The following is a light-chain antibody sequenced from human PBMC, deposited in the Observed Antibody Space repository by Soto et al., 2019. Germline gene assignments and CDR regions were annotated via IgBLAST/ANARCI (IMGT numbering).Light chain of an antibody. J-gene: IGKJ1*01. V-gene: IGKV1-8*01. CDR1: QGISSY. CDR2: AAS. CDR3: QQYYSYPRT. Sequence: AIRMTHSPSSFSASTGDRVTITCRASQGISSYLAWYQQKPGKAPKLLIYAASTLQSGVPSRFSGSGSGTDFTLTISCLQSEDFATYYCQQYYSYPRTFGQGTTVEIQ.